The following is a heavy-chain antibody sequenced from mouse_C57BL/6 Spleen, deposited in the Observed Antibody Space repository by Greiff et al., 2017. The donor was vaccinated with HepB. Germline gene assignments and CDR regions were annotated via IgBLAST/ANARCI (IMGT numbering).Heavy chain of an antibody. CDR3: ARGYYGSSPYYYAMDD. D-gene: IGHD1-1*01. J-gene: IGHJ4*01. Sequence: VQLQQPGAELVRPGSSVKLSCKASGYTFTSYWMHWVKQRPIQGLEWIGNIDPSDSETHYNQKFKDKATLTVDKSSSTAYMQLSSLTSEDSAVYYCARGYYGSSPYYYAMDDWGQGTSVTVSS. CDR1: GYTFTSYW. V-gene: IGHV1-52*01. CDR2: IDPSDSET.